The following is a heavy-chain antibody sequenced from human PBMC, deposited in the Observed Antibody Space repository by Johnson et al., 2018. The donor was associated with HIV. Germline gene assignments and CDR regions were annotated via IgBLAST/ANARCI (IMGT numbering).Heavy chain of an antibody. D-gene: IGHD5-24*01. Sequence: QVQLVESGGGVVQPGRSLRLSCAASGFTFSSYAMHWVRQAPGKGLEWVAVISYDGSNKYYADSVKGRFTISRDNSKNTLYLQMNSLRAEDTAVYYCARDIGGDGKLDAFDIWGQGTMVTVSS. J-gene: IGHJ3*02. V-gene: IGHV3-30*04. CDR3: ARDIGGDGKLDAFDI. CDR1: GFTFSSYA. CDR2: ISYDGSNK.